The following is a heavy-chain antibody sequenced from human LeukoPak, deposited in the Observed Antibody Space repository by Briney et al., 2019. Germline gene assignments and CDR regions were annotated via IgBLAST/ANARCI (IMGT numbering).Heavy chain of an antibody. CDR3: ARGVDYFDY. Sequence: SETLSLTCTVSGGSISSSSYYWGWIRQPPGKGLEWIGSIYYSGSTYYNPSLKSRVTISVDTSKNQFSLKLSSVTAADTAVYYCARGVDYFDYWGQGTLVTVSS. V-gene: IGHV4-39*07. CDR2: IYYSGST. J-gene: IGHJ4*02. CDR1: GGSISSSSYY.